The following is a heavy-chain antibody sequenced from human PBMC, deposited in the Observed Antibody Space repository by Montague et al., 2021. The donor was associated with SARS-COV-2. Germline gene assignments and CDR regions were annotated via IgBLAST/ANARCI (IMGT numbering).Heavy chain of an antibody. Sequence: SLRLSCAASGFTFDDYAMHWVRQAPGKGLEWVSGISWNSDSIDYADSVKGRFTISRDDAKNSLYLQMNSLRAEDTAFYYCARGETGYRTSWPGYWGQGTLVTVSS. D-gene: IGHD6-13*01. J-gene: IGHJ4*02. V-gene: IGHV3-9*01. CDR3: ARGETGYRTSWPGY. CDR1: GFTFDDYA. CDR2: ISWNSDSI.